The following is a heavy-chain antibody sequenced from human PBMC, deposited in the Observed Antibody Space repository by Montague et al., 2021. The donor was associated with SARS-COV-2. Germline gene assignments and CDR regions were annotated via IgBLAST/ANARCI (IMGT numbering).Heavy chain of an antibody. J-gene: IGHJ4*02. CDR3: ARDGFYYDRSGPSNFDY. CDR2: IYYSGST. V-gene: IGHV4-39*07. D-gene: IGHD3-22*01. Sequence: SETLSLTCTVSVGSISSNNCYWGWIRQPPGKALEWIGSIYYSGSTYYNPSLKGRVTMSVDTSENQFSLKLSSVTAADTAVYYCARDGFYYDRSGPSNFDYWGEGTLVPVSA. CDR1: VGSISSNNCY.